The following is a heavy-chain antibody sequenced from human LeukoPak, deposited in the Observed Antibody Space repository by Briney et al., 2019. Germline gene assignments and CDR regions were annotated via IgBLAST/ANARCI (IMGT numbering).Heavy chain of an antibody. CDR3: ARGPVVGDAVDY. CDR1: GGSISSSSYY. V-gene: IGHV4-39*07. J-gene: IGHJ4*02. Sequence: PSETLSLTCTVSGGSISSSSYYWGWIRQPPGKGLEWIGSIYHSGSTYYNPSLKSRVTIAVETSKNQFSLKLSSVTAADTAVYYCARGPVVGDAVDYWGQGTLVTVSS. CDR2: IYHSGST. D-gene: IGHD2-15*01.